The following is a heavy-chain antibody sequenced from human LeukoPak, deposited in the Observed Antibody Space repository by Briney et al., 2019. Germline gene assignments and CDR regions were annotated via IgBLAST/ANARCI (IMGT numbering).Heavy chain of an antibody. CDR1: GFTFSSYG. J-gene: IGHJ6*04. CDR2: ISYGGNNK. Sequence: GRSLRLSCAASGFTFSSYGVHWVRQAPGKGLEWVAVISYGGNNKYYADSVKGRFTISRDNSKNTLYLQMNSLRTEDTALYYCASGGFELDVWGRGTAVTVSS. V-gene: IGHV3-30*03. CDR3: ASGGFELDV. D-gene: IGHD3-10*01.